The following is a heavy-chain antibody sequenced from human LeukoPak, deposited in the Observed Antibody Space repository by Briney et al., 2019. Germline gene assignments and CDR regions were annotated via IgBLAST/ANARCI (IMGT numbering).Heavy chain of an antibody. V-gene: IGHV3-53*04. Sequence: GGSLRLSCAASGFTFSSYAMSWVRQAPGKGLEWVSVIYSGGSTYYADSVKGRFTISRHNSKNTLYLQMNSLRAEDTAVYYCARGLQDGSYYFDYWGQGTLVTVSS. CDR3: ARGLQDGSYYFDY. D-gene: IGHD1-26*01. J-gene: IGHJ4*02. CDR2: IYSGGST. CDR1: GFTFSSYA.